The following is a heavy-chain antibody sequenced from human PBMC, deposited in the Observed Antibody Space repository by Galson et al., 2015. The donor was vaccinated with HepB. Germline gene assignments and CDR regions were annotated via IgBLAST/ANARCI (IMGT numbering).Heavy chain of an antibody. V-gene: IGHV5-51*03. CDR3: ARRLGQLRSHYDILTGPRPDAFDI. CDR1: GYSFSSYW. J-gene: IGHJ3*02. D-gene: IGHD3-9*01. Sequence: QSGAEVKKPGESLKISCKGSGYSFSSYWIGWVRQMPGKGLEWMGIIYPGDSDTRYSPSFQGQVTISADKSISTAYLQWSSLKASDTAMYYCARRLGQLRSHYDILTGPRPDAFDIWGQGTMVTVSS. CDR2: IYPGDSDT.